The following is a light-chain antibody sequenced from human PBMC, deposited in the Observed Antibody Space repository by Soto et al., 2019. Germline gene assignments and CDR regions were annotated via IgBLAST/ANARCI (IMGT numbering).Light chain of an antibody. CDR1: QSVLYSSNNKNY. V-gene: IGKV4-1*01. Sequence: DIVMTQSPDSLAVSLGERATINCKSSQSVLYSSNNKNYLAWYQQKPGQPLKLLIYWASTRESGVPGRFSGSGSGTDFTLTISSLQAEDVAVYYCQQYYSTPLTFGGGTKVEIK. J-gene: IGKJ4*01. CDR3: QQYYSTPLT. CDR2: WAS.